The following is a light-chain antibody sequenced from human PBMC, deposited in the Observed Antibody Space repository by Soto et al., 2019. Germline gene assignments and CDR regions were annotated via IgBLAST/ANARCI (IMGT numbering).Light chain of an antibody. Sequence: QSALTQPPSASGSPGQSGTISCTGTTSDIGVYDFVAWYQHHPGKAPRLIIYEVVQRPSGVPDRFSGSKSGNTASLTVSGLQAADEADYFCKSYAGSNNYVFGSGTKLTVL. CDR2: EVV. V-gene: IGLV2-8*01. CDR1: TSDIGVYDF. J-gene: IGLJ1*01. CDR3: KSYAGSNNYV.